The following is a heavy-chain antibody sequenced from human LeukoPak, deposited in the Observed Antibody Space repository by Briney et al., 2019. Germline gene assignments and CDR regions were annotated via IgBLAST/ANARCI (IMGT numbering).Heavy chain of an antibody. CDR2: ISGSGGST. V-gene: IGHV3-23*01. D-gene: IGHD3-10*01. J-gene: IGHJ4*02. CDR1: GFTFSSYA. Sequence: PGGSLRLSCAASGFTFSSYAMSWVRQAPGKGLEWVSAISGSGGSTHYADSVKGRFTISRDSSKNTLYLQMNSLRAEDTAVYYCAKVPSMVRGVAFDYWGQGTLVTVSS. CDR3: AKVPSMVRGVAFDY.